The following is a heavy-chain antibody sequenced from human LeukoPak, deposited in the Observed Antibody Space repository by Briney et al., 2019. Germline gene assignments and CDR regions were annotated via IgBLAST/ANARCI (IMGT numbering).Heavy chain of an antibody. CDR1: GFTVSSNY. V-gene: IGHV3-53*01. Sequence: GGSLRLSCAASGFTVSSNYMSWVRQAPGKGLEWVSVIYSGGSTYYADSVKGRFTISRDNSKNTRYLQMNSLRAEDTAVYYCARDKGESSSGWPASGFFDYWGQGTLVTVSS. CDR3: ARDKGESSSGWPASGFFDY. D-gene: IGHD6-19*01. CDR2: IYSGGST. J-gene: IGHJ4*02.